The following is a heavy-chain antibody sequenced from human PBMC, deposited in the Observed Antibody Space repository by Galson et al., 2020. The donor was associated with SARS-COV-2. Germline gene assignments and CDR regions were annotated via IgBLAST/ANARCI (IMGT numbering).Heavy chain of an antibody. CDR3: ASSWYYYDSSGYPPGIFDY. V-gene: IGHV4-59*01. CDR2: IYYSGST. Sequence: SETLSLTCAVFGGSISSYYWSWIRQPPGKGLEWIGYIYYSGSTNYNPSLKSRVTISVDTSKSQFSLKLSSVTAADTAVYYCASSWYYYDSSGYPPGIFDYWGQGTLVTVSS. J-gene: IGHJ4*02. D-gene: IGHD3-22*01. CDR1: GGSISSYY.